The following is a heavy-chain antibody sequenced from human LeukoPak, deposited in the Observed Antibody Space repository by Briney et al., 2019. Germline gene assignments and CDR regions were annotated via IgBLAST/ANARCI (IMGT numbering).Heavy chain of an antibody. CDR3: AKARLRNDAFDI. V-gene: IGHV3-33*03. CDR1: GFTFRSHG. D-gene: IGHD4-17*01. Sequence: PGRSLRLSCAASGFTFRSHGMHWVRQAPGKGLEWVAVIWYDGSNKYYADSVKGRFTISRDNSKNMLFLQMNSLRAEDTAVYYCAKARLRNDAFDIWAKGQGSPSLQ. J-gene: IGHJ3*02. CDR2: IWYDGSNK.